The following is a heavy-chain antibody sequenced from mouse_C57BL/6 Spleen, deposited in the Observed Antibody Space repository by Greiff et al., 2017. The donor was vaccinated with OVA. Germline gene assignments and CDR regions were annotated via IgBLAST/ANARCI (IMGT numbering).Heavy chain of an antibody. CDR1: GFTFSSYA. J-gene: IGHJ2*01. Sequence: EVHLVESGEGLVKPGGSLKLSCSASGFTFSSYAMSWVRQTPEKRLEWVAYISSGGDYIYYADTVKGRFTISRDNARNTLYLQMSSLKSEDTAMYYCTRDGYPFDYWGQGTTLTVSS. D-gene: IGHD2-3*01. CDR3: TRDGYPFDY. CDR2: ISSGGDYI. V-gene: IGHV5-9-1*02.